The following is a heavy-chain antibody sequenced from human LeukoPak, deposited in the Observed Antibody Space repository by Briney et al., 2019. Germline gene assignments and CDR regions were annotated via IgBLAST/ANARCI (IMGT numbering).Heavy chain of an antibody. CDR1: GGSIRGYE. V-gene: IGHV4-4*09. CDR3: ARHSSSWVPWFDP. D-gene: IGHD6-6*01. J-gene: IGHJ5*02. Sequence: SESLSLVCTVAGGSIRGYEWSWIRQAPGKGLEWIGYIYASGNTNYNPSLKSRVTISVDTSKNQFSLRLSSVTAADTAVYYCARHSSSWVPWFDPWGQGTLVTVPS. CDR2: IYASGNT.